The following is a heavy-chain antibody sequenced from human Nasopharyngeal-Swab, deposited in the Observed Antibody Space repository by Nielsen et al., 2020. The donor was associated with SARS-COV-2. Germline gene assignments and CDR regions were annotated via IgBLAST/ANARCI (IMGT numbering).Heavy chain of an antibody. J-gene: IGHJ6*02. CDR3: ARAGAVAGTSRSRYYYGMGV. CDR2: ISSSDSIR. D-gene: IGHD6-19*01. Sequence: RQAPGKGLEWVSDISSSDSIRYYADSVKGRFTISRDNAKNSLYLQMNSLRAEDTAVYYCARAGAVAGTSRSRYYYGMGVWGQGTTVTVSS. V-gene: IGHV3-11*01.